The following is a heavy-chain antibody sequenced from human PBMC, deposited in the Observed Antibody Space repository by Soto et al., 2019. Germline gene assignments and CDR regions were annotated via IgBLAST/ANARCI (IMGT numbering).Heavy chain of an antibody. CDR2: IKQDGSEK. J-gene: IGHJ6*02. D-gene: IGHD6-19*01. CDR1: GFTFSSYW. V-gene: IGHV3-7*03. CDR3: ARAHSSGWYWRTSDYYYGMDV. Sequence: GGSLRLSCAASGFTFSSYWMSWVRQAPGKGLEWVANIKQDGSEKYYVDSVKGRFTISRDNAKNSLYLQMNSLRAEDTAVYYCARAHSSGWYWRTSDYYYGMDVWGQGTTVTVSS.